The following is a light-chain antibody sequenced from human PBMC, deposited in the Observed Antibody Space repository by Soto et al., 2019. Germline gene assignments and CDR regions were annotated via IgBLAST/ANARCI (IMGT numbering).Light chain of an antibody. V-gene: IGKV3-20*01. CDR1: QSVNSN. CDR3: QQYGSSPWT. J-gene: IGKJ1*01. CDR2: GAS. Sequence: EIVMTQSPATLSVSPGERVTLSCRASQSVNSNLAWYQQKPGQAPRLLIYGASSRATGIPDRFSGSGSGTDFTLTISRLEPEDFAVYYCQQYGSSPWTFGQGTKVEIK.